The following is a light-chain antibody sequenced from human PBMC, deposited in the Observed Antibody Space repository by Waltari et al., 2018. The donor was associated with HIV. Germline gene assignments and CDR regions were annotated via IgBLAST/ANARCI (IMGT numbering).Light chain of an antibody. CDR3: LSADSSGTYV. Sequence: SSELTQPPSVSVSPGQTAIITYPGDASPKPYTHWFQQKAGQAPVVVIHKNTERPSGIPERFSASRSGTTVTLTITGVQTDDEADYYCLSADSSGTYVFGPGTTVTVL. CDR1: ASPKPY. CDR2: KNT. J-gene: IGLJ1*01. V-gene: IGLV3-25*03.